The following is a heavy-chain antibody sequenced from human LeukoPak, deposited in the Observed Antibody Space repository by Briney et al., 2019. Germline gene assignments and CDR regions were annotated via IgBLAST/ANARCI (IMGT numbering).Heavy chain of an antibody. V-gene: IGHV4-39*01. Sequence: PSETLSLTCTVSGGSISSTNYYWGWIRQSPGKELEWIGTIYYTVSTYYNPPLRSRVTISVDTSKNQISLQLSSATAADTAIYYCARLPSGYHFDYWGQGTLVTVSS. CDR1: GGSISSTNYY. J-gene: IGHJ4*02. CDR3: ARLPSGYHFDY. D-gene: IGHD6-25*01. CDR2: IYYTVST.